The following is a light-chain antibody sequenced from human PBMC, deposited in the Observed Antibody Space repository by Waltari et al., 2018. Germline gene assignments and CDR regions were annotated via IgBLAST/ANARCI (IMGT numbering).Light chain of an antibody. CDR3: AGWDDSLSGVV. CDR1: SSNLGSNY. J-gene: IGLJ2*01. V-gene: IGLV1-47*01. CDR2: RNN. Sequence: QSVLTQPPSASGTPGPRVTIPCSGSSSNLGSNYVYWYQQLPGTAPKLLIYRNNQRPSGVPDRFSGSKSGTSASLAISGLRSEDEADYYCAGWDDSLSGVVFGGGTKLTVL.